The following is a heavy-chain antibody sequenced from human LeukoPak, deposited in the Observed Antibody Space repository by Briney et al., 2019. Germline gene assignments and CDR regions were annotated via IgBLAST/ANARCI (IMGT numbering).Heavy chain of an antibody. Sequence: PSETLSLTCTVSGYSIRSGHYWGWIRQPPGKGLEWIGNIFHSENTYYNPSLKSRVTISLDTSQNQFSLKMSSVTAADTAVYYCARGGKGLAAAGTPPSLFDYWGQGALVTVSS. CDR3: ARGGKGLAAAGTPPSLFDY. CDR1: GYSIRSGHY. J-gene: IGHJ4*02. V-gene: IGHV4-38-2*02. CDR2: IFHSENT. D-gene: IGHD6-13*01.